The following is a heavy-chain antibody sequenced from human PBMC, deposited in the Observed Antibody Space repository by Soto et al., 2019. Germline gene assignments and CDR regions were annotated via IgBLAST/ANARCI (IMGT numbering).Heavy chain of an antibody. D-gene: IGHD1-20*01. J-gene: IGHJ5*02. CDR1: GGTFSSYT. Sequence: GASVKVSCKASGGTFSSYTISWVRQAPGQGLEWMGRIIPILGIANYAQKFQGRVTITADKSTSTAYMELSSLRSEDTAVYYCASSNTCVFSITGTRGWFDPWGQGTLVTVSS. V-gene: IGHV1-69*02. CDR3: ASSNTCVFSITGTRGWFDP. CDR2: IIPILGIA.